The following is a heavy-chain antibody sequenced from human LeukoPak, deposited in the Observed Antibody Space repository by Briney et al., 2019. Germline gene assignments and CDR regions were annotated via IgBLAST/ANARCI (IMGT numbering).Heavy chain of an antibody. CDR1: GYSISSGYY. CDR3: ARRYSSSWLGDFFDY. Sequence: SETLSLTCTVSGYSISSGYYWGWIRQPPGKGLEWIGEIYHSGSTNYNPSLKSRVTISVDKSKNQFSLKLSSVTAADTAVYYCARRYSSSWLGDFFDYWGQGTLVTVSS. V-gene: IGHV4-38-2*02. J-gene: IGHJ4*02. CDR2: IYHSGST. D-gene: IGHD6-13*01.